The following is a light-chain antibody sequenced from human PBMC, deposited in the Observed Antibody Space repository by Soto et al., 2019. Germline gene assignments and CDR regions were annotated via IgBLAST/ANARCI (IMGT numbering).Light chain of an antibody. J-gene: IGKJ5*01. CDR2: GAF. V-gene: IGKV3-11*01. CDR3: QQRSNWPPIT. CDR1: QSVSSN. Sequence: EIVMTQSPATLSVSPGERATLSCRASQSVSSNLAWYHQKPGQAPRLLIYGAFTRATGIPARFSGSGSGTDFALTISSLEPEDFAVYYCQQRSNWPPITFGQGTRLEIK.